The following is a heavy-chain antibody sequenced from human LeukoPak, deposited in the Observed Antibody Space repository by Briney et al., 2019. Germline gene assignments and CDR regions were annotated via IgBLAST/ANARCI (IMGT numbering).Heavy chain of an antibody. CDR2: ISDSGST. Sequence: SETLSLTCTVSGGSISTYLWGWIRQPPRKGLEWIGYISDSGSTNCNPSLKSRVTISVDTSKNQFSLKLSSVTAADTAVYYCAREFQNWGQGTLVTVSS. V-gene: IGHV4-59*01. J-gene: IGHJ4*02. CDR1: GGSISTYL. CDR3: AREFQN.